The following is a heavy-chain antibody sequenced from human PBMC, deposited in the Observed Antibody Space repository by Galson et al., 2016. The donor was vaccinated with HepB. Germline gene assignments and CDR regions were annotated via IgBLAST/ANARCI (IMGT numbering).Heavy chain of an antibody. V-gene: IGHV4-4*02. Sequence: SETLSLTCTVSGGSISRTNWWSWVRQPPGKGLEWIGEIYHGGDTNYNPSLPSLQTRVTMSVDKSKNQFSLKLDSVTAADTAVYYCARGPHIVPVPGSSATDALDIWGQGTMVTVSS. CDR3: ARGPHIVPVPGSSATDALDI. CDR2: IYHGGDT. J-gene: IGHJ3*02. CDR1: GGSISRTNW. D-gene: IGHD2-2*01.